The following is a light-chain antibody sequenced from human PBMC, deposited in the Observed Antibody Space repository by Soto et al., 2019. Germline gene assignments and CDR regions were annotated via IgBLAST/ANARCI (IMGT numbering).Light chain of an antibody. J-gene: IGKJ4*01. CDR3: LQHNTYPLT. CDR2: TTS. CDR1: QGIGND. Sequence: DIHMTQSPSSLSASVGDRVTITCRASQGIGNDLNWYQQKQGKAPKRLIFTTSNLQNGVPSRFRGSGSGTEFTLTITRLQPEDFETYYCLQHNTYPLTFGGGTKVDIK. V-gene: IGKV1-17*01.